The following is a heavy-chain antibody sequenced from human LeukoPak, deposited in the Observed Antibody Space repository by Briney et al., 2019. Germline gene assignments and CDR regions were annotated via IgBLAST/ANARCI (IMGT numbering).Heavy chain of an antibody. V-gene: IGHV3-30-3*01. CDR1: GFTFSSYA. D-gene: IGHD2/OR15-2a*01. CDR2: ISYDGSNK. Sequence: GGSLRLSCAASGFTFSSYAMHWVRQAPGKGLEWVAVISYDGSNKYYADSVKGRFTISRDNSKNTLYLQMNSLGAEDTAVYYCARLSRWFDPWGQGTLVTVSS. J-gene: IGHJ5*02. CDR3: ARLSRWFDP.